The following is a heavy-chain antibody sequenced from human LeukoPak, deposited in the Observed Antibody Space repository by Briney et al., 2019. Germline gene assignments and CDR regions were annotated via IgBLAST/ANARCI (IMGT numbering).Heavy chain of an antibody. Sequence: GGSLRLSCAASGFTFSTYAMSWVRQAPGKGLEWVSAISGSGGTTYNADSVKGRFTISRGNSKSTLYLQMNSLRAEDTALYYCAKSRSAYPRVDGFDMWGQGTMVTVSS. V-gene: IGHV3-23*01. J-gene: IGHJ3*02. CDR3: AKSRSAYPRVDGFDM. CDR1: GFTFSTYA. CDR2: ISGSGGTT. D-gene: IGHD3-3*01.